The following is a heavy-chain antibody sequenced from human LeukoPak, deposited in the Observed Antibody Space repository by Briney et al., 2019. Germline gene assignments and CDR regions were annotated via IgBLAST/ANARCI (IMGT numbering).Heavy chain of an antibody. J-gene: IGHJ4*02. CDR3: ARDRFGELAPFDY. CDR1: GFTFSSYW. D-gene: IGHD3-10*01. CDR2: IKQDGSEK. V-gene: IGHV3-7*01. Sequence: GGSLRLSCAASGFTFSSYWMSWVRQAPGKGLEWVANIKQDGSEKYYVDSVKGRFTISRDNAKNSLYLQMNSLRAEDTAVYYCARDRFGELAPFDYWGQGTLVTVSS.